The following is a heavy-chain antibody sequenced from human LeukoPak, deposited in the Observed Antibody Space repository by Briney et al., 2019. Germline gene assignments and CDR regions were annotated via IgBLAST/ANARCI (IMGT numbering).Heavy chain of an antibody. CDR2: INSRSSTI. V-gene: IGHV3-48*01. CDR3: ASGSFDY. CDR1: GFIFSTYS. J-gene: IGHJ4*02. D-gene: IGHD1-1*01. Sequence: GGSLRLSCAASGFIFSTYSMNWVRQAPGKGLEWVSYINSRSSTIYDADSVKGRFTISRDSAKNSLYLQMNSPRAEDTAVYYCASGSFDYWGQGTLVTVSS.